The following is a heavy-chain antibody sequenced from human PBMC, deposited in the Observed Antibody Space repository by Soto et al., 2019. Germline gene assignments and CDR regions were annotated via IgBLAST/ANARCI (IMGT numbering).Heavy chain of an antibody. Sequence: EVQLVQSGEEVKKPGESLKISCKNSGYRFTSYWIGWVRQMPGKGLEWMGIIYPGDSDTRYSPSFQGQVTISVDKSTSTAYLQWSSLRASDTAMHYCARQGIVYHAFDIWGQGTMVTVSS. J-gene: IGHJ3*02. CDR2: IYPGDSDT. V-gene: IGHV5-51*01. CDR1: GYRFTSYW. CDR3: ARQGIVYHAFDI. D-gene: IGHD1-26*01.